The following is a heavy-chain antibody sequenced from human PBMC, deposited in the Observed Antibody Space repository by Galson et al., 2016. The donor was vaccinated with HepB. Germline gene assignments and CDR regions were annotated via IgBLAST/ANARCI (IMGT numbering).Heavy chain of an antibody. D-gene: IGHD3-22*01. CDR1: GFTFSNYA. V-gene: IGHV3-23*01. CDR3: AKHIYYYQTTDTEGGDY. J-gene: IGHJ4*02. CDR2: ISDTGSHT. Sequence: SLRLSCAASGFTFSNYAMSWVGQAPGKGLEWVSDISDTGSHTYYAGSVKGRFTISRDNSKNTLYLQMNSLRAEDSAIYYCAKHIYYYQTTDTEGGDYWGQGALVTVSS.